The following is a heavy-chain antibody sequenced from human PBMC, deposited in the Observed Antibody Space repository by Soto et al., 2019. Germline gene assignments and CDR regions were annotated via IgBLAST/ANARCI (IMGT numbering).Heavy chain of an antibody. CDR2: IIPIFGTA. CDR1: GGTFSSYA. CDR3: ARDDAIFGVVIIAALVN. D-gene: IGHD3-3*01. Sequence: SVKVSCKASGGTFSSYAIICVRQAHGQGLEWMGGIIPIFGTANYAQKFQGRVTITADESTSTAYMELSSLRSEDTAVYYCARDDAIFGVVIIAALVNWGQGTQVTVSS. J-gene: IGHJ4*02. V-gene: IGHV1-69*13.